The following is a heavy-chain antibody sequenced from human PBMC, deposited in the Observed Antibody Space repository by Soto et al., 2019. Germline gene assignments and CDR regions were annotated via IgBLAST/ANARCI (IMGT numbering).Heavy chain of an antibody. CDR1: GGSISSSSYY. CDR3: ARRRVGQMSIAAGFDY. Sequence: QLQLQESGPGLVKPSETLSLTCTVSGGSISSSSYYWGWIRQPPGKGLEWIGSIYYSGSTYYNRSLKSGVTISVDTSKNQFPLMLSAGTAADTAVYYCARRRVGQMSIAAGFDYWGQGTLVIVSS. J-gene: IGHJ4*02. CDR2: IYYSGST. D-gene: IGHD6-13*01. V-gene: IGHV4-39*01.